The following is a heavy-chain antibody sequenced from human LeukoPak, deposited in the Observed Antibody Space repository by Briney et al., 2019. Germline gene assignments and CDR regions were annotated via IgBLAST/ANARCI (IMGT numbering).Heavy chain of an antibody. CDR3: AKDPVAGKFDS. Sequence: GGSLRLSCAASGFTXSXYALXWVXXAPGKXLEWVANIKPDGSDKYYVDSVKGRFTVSRDNAKNSLYLQMNSLRAEDTAVYYCAKDPVAGKFDSWGQGTLVTVSS. CDR1: GFTXSXYA. J-gene: IGHJ4*02. D-gene: IGHD6-19*01. V-gene: IGHV3-7*04. CDR2: IKPDGSDK.